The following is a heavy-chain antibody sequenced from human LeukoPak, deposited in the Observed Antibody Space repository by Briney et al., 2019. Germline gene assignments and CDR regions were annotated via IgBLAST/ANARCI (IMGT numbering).Heavy chain of an antibody. Sequence: GGSLRLSCAASGFTFSSYWMNWVRQAPGKGLVWVSRIASDGSSTTYADSVKGRFSISRDNDKNTLYLQMNSLRVEDTAVYYCARGRPHGNDYWGQGTLVTFSS. V-gene: IGHV3-74*01. D-gene: IGHD4-23*01. CDR3: ARGRPHGNDY. J-gene: IGHJ4*02. CDR1: GFTFSSYW. CDR2: IASDGSST.